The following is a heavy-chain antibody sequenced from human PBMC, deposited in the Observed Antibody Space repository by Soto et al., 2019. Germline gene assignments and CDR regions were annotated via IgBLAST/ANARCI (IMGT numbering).Heavy chain of an antibody. CDR2: INESGST. V-gene: IGHV4-34*01. Sequence: SETLSLTCAVYGQSFSGHSWAWIRQPPGKGLEWIGEINESGSTYYNPSLKSRVTISTDTSKNQFSLKLSSVSAADTAAYFCARGSGIVALPGELEDVNYDYWGQGTLVT. CDR3: ARGSGIVALPGELEDVNYDY. J-gene: IGHJ4*02. CDR1: GQSFSGHS. D-gene: IGHD1-1*01.